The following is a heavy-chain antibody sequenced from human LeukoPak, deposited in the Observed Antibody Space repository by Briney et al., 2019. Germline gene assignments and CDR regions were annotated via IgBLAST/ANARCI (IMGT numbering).Heavy chain of an antibody. V-gene: IGHV4-61*02. CDR1: GGSISSGSYY. CDR3: ARDQAETGWKGFDY. CDR2: IYTSGST. J-gene: IGHJ4*02. D-gene: IGHD6-19*01. Sequence: SETLSLTCTVSGGSISSGSYYWSWIRQPAGKGLEWIGRIYTSGSTNYHPSLKSRVTMSVDTSKNQISLKLSSVTAADTALYHCARDQAETGWKGFDYWGQGTLVTVSS.